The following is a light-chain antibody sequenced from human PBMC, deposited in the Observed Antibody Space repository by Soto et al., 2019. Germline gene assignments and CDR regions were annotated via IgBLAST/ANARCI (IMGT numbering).Light chain of an antibody. CDR3: QHYNTYSPGT. CDR1: QSVSSW. J-gene: IGKJ1*01. V-gene: IGKV1-5*01. CDR2: DAS. Sequence: DIQMTQTPATLSAWAVGIVTLTFLASQSVSSWVAWYHEKSGRGPKLLIYDASTWQSGVPSRFIGSGSGTEFTLTITSLQPDDFATYYCQHYNTYSPGTFGQGTKVDIK.